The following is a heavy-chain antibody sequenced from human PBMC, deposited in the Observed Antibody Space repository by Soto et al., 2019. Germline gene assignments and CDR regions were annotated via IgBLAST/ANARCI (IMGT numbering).Heavy chain of an antibody. V-gene: IGHV1-18*01. J-gene: IGHJ6*02. CDR2: ISPYNDDT. Sequence: QAQLVQSGAEVKKPGASVKVSCKASGYTFSSYGISWVRQAPGQGLEWLGWISPYNDDTNYAQKRQGRVTMTTDTSTRTAYMDLRSLRSDDTAVYFCARGGYYDSSGSRNYHYYGMDVWGQGTTVTVSS. CDR3: ARGGYYDSSGSRNYHYYGMDV. CDR1: GYTFSSYG. D-gene: IGHD3-22*01.